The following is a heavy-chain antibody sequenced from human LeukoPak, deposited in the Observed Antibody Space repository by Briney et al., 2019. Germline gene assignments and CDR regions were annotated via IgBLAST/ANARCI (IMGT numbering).Heavy chain of an antibody. Sequence: ASVKVSCKASGYTFTSYDFNWVRQATGQRPEWMGWMSPNSGDTGYAQKFQDRVTMTRNTSISTAYMELSSLRSDDTAVYYCARGPPNWGYDYWGPGTLVTVSP. CDR2: MSPNSGDT. D-gene: IGHD7-27*01. CDR3: ARGPPNWGYDY. J-gene: IGHJ4*02. CDR1: GYTFTSYD. V-gene: IGHV1-8*01.